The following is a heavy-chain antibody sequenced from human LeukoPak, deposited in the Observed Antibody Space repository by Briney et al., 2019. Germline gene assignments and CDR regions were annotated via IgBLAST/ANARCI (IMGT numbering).Heavy chain of an antibody. D-gene: IGHD3-10*01. J-gene: IGHJ4*02. CDR3: ANGLWFGELSPFDY. V-gene: IGHV3-74*01. CDR2: INTDGTST. Sequence: GGSLRLSCAASGFTFSSYWMHWVRQAPGKGLVWVSRINTDGTSTYYADSVKGRFAISRDNSKNTLYLQMNSLRAEDTAVYYCANGLWFGELSPFDYWGQGTLVTVSS. CDR1: GFTFSSYW.